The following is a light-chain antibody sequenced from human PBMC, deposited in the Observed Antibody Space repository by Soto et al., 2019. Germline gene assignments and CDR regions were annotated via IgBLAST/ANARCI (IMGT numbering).Light chain of an antibody. CDR2: AAS. Sequence: EVVMTQSPATLSVSPGEGATLSCRASQSVGTRLAWYLQRPGQAPRILIYAASARAIGTPARFSGSGSGTEFTLTISSLQSEDFGVYYCLQSNSWPRTFGQGTKVEIK. CDR1: QSVGTR. CDR3: LQSNSWPRT. V-gene: IGKV3-15*01. J-gene: IGKJ1*01.